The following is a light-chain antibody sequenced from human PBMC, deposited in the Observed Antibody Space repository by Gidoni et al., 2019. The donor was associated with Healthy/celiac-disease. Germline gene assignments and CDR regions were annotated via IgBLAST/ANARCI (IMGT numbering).Light chain of an antibody. CDR2: GAS. V-gene: IGKV3-15*01. Sequence: EIVMTQSPATLSVSPGERATLSCRASQSVSSNLAWYQQKPGQAPRLLIYGASTRATGIPARFSGSGSGTEFTLTISSLQSEDCALYYCQQYDNWPPSYTFGQXTKLEIK. CDR3: QQYDNWPPSYT. CDR1: QSVSSN. J-gene: IGKJ2*01.